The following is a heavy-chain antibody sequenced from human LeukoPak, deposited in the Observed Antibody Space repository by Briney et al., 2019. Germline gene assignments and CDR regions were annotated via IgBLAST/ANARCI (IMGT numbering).Heavy chain of an antibody. CDR3: ARGGRGGHGYNYELDY. V-gene: IGHV1-69*13. J-gene: IGHJ4*02. CDR1: GGTFSSYA. D-gene: IGHD5-24*01. CDR2: IIPISGIA. Sequence: SVKVSCKAYGGTFSSYAISWVRQAPGQGLEWMGGIIPISGIANYAQNFQGRISISADESTSTAYMELSSLGSEDTAMYYCARGGRGGHGYNYELDYWGQGTLVTVSS.